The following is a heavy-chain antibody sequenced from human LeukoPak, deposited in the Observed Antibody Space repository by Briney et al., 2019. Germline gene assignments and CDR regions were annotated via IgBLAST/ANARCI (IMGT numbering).Heavy chain of an antibody. V-gene: IGHV4-61*02. CDR1: GGSISSGSYY. D-gene: IGHD6-6*01. CDR3: ARGYPAIAARRVWYYFDY. CDR2: IYTSGST. J-gene: IGHJ4*02. Sequence: SETLSLTCTVSGGSISSGSYYWSWIRQPAGTGLEWIGRIYTSGSTNYNPSLKSRVTISVDTSKNQFSLKLSSVTAADTAVYYCARGYPAIAARRVWYYFDYWGQGTLVTVSS.